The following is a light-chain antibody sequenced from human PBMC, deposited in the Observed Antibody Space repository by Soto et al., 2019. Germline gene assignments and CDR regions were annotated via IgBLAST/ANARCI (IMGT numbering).Light chain of an antibody. CDR2: GES. Sequence: EIVMTQSPGTLSVSPGERATLSCRASESVDRYLAWYQQKPGQAPRLLIYGESTRATSVPARFSGSGSGTEFTLTISSLQSEDFAVSFCQQCSEWPLITFGQGARLEAK. V-gene: IGKV3-15*01. J-gene: IGKJ5*01. CDR1: ESVDRY. CDR3: QQCSEWPLIT.